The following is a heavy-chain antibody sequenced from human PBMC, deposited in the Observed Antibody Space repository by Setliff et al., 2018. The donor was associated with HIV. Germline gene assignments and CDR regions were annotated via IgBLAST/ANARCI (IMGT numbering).Heavy chain of an antibody. Sequence: ASVKVSCKASGYTFTGHDIHWVRQAPGQGLEWMGWINRNSGGTNAAQRFQDRVTMTRDTSISTAYMELSRLTSDDTALYYCAREESGSDYWGQGTLVTVSS. V-gene: IGHV1-2*02. CDR1: GYTFTGHD. CDR3: AREESGSDY. J-gene: IGHJ4*02. D-gene: IGHD5-12*01. CDR2: INRNSGGT.